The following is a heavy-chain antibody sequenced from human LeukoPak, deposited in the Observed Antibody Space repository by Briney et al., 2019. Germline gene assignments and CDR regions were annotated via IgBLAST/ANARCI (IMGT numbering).Heavy chain of an antibody. CDR3: ARQRDCSSTSCNYYYYGMDV. V-gene: IGHV7-4-1*02. Sequence: ASVKVSCKASGYTFTSYAMNWVRQAPGQGLEWMGWINTNTGNPTYAQGFTGRFVFSLDTSVSTAYLQISSLKAEDTAVYYCARQRDCSSTSCNYYYYGMDVWGQGTTVTVSS. CDR1: GYTFTSYA. CDR2: INTNTGNP. D-gene: IGHD2-2*01. J-gene: IGHJ6*02.